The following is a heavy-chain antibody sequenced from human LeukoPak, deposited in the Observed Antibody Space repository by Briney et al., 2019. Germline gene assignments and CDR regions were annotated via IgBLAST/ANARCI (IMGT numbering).Heavy chain of an antibody. J-gene: IGHJ4*02. V-gene: IGHV3-30*18. CDR1: GFTFSSYG. Sequence: GGSLRLSCAASGFTFSSYGMPWVRQAPGKGPEWVAVISYDGSNKYYADSAKGRFTISRDNSKNTLYLQMNSLRAEDTAVYYCAKDEYSSGLDYWGQGTLVTVSS. CDR2: ISYDGSNK. D-gene: IGHD6-19*01. CDR3: AKDEYSSGLDY.